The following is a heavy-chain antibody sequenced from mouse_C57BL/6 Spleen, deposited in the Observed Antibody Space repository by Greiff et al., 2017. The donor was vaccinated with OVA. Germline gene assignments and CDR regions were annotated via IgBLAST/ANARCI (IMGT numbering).Heavy chain of an antibody. CDR2: ISGGGGNT. J-gene: IGHJ3*01. Sequence: EVQLVESGGGLVKPGGSLKLSCAASGFTFSSYTMSWVRQTPEKRLEWVATISGGGGNTYYPDSVKGRFHISRDNAKNTLYLQMSSLRSEDTALYYCARHDDVYYEFAYWGQGTLVTVSA. D-gene: IGHD2-3*01. CDR3: ARHDDVYYEFAY. CDR1: GFTFSSYT. V-gene: IGHV5-9*01.